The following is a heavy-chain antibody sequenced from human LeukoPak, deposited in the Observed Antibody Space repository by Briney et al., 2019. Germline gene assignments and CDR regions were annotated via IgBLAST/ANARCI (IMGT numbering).Heavy chain of an antibody. V-gene: IGHV3-7*03. D-gene: IGHD3-22*01. J-gene: IGHJ4*02. CDR2: IRGDGSVK. CDR3: AKDIANYYDSSGKDY. Sequence: GGSLRLSCAASGIAISSYWMSWVRQAPGKGLEWVANIRGDGSVKYYVDSVKGRFTISRDNAKNSLYLQTNSLRAEDTALYYCAKDIANYYDSSGKDYWGQGTLVTVSS. CDR1: GIAISSYW.